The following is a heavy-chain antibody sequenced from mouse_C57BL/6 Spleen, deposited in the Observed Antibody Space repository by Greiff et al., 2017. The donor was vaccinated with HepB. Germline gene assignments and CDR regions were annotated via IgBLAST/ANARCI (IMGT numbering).Heavy chain of an antibody. CDR1: GFSLTSYG. J-gene: IGHJ1*03. V-gene: IGHV2-5*01. CDR3: AKTYYGSSYVNFDV. Sequence: QVQLKESGPGLVQPSQSLSITCTVSGFSLTSYGVHWVRQSPGKGLEWLGVIWRGGSTDYNAAFMSRLSITKDNSKSQVFFKMNSLQADDTAIYYCAKTYYGSSYVNFDVWGTGTTVTVSS. D-gene: IGHD1-1*01. CDR2: IWRGGST.